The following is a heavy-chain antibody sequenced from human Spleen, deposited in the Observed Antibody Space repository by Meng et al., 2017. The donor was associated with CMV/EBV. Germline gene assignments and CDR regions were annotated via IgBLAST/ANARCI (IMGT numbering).Heavy chain of an antibody. CDR1: ATFSSYS. CDR2: IIPVTGSP. Sequence: ATFSSYSISWVRQAPGQRLEWMGRIIPVTGSPDYAQKFKGRITISADQSTKTAYMEVTSLRSEDTAMYFCARDEGTSWGQGTLVTVSS. J-gene: IGHJ5*02. CDR3: ARDEGTS. V-gene: IGHV1-69*08.